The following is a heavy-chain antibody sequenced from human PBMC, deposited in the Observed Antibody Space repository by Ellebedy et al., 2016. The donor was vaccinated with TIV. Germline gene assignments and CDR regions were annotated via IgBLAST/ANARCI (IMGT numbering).Heavy chain of an antibody. CDR2: VYRGGNT. J-gene: IGHJ4*02. CDR3: ARGPVRYTQKGGFLDY. D-gene: IGHD3-16*01. Sequence: GESLKISCAASGFTVSSSYMTWVRQAPGKGLEWVSVVYRGGNTYYADSVKGRFTISSDNSKNTLSLEMNSLRVDDTAVYFCARGPVRYTQKGGFLDYWGQGTLVTVSS. CDR1: GFTVSSSY. V-gene: IGHV3-53*01.